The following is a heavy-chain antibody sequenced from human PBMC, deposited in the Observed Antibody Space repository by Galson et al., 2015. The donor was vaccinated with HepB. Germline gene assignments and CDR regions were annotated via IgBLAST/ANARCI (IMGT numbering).Heavy chain of an antibody. CDR2: IVVGSGNT. CDR1: GFTFTSSA. CDR3: ARVGCSSTSCYTGGMDV. D-gene: IGHD2-2*02. J-gene: IGHJ6*02. Sequence: SVKVSCKASGFTFTSSAMQWVRQARGQRLEWIGWIVVGSGNTNYAQKLQGRVTMTTDTSTSTAYMELRSLRSGDTAVYYCARVGCSSTSCYTGGMDVWGQGTTVTVSS. V-gene: IGHV1-58*02.